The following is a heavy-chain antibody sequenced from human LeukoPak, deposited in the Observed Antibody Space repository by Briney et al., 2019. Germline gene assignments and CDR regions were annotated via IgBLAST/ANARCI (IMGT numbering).Heavy chain of an antibody. CDR2: ISSSSYI. Sequence: GGSLRLSCAASGFTFSSYSMNWVRQAPGKGLEWVLSISSSSYIYYADSVKGRFTISRDNAKNSLYLQMNSLRAEDTAVYYCARPMTTVTTGDAFDIWGQGTMVTVSS. V-gene: IGHV3-21*01. D-gene: IGHD4-17*01. CDR1: GFTFSSYS. CDR3: ARPMTTVTTGDAFDI. J-gene: IGHJ3*02.